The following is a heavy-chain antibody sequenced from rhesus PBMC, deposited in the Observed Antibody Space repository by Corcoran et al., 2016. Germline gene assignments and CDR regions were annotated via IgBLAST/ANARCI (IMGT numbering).Heavy chain of an antibody. V-gene: IGHV4-165*02. CDR1: GASISGHY. J-gene: IGHJ5-1*01. CDR2: IGGNSGSP. CDR3: VRGTHYNRFDV. D-gene: IGHD3S6*01. Sequence: QVLLQESGPGLVAPSDTLSLTCAVSGASISGHYWNWIRQSPGKGLELIAYIGGNSGSPSSNPSLKSRVTISTDTSKNQFSLRLTSVTAADTAMYFCVRGTHYNRFDVWGAGLLVTVSS.